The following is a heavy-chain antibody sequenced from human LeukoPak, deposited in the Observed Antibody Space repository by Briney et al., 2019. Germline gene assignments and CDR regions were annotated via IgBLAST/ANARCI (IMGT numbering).Heavy chain of an antibody. J-gene: IGHJ5*02. CDR1: GFTFSSYS. Sequence: GGSLRHSCAASGFTFSSYSMNWVRQAPGKGLEWVSSISSSSSYIYYADSVKGRFTISRDNAKNSLYLQMNSLRAEDTAVYYCARDQGGTPNHWGQGTLVTVSS. CDR3: ARDQGGTPNH. V-gene: IGHV3-21*01. CDR2: ISSSSSYI.